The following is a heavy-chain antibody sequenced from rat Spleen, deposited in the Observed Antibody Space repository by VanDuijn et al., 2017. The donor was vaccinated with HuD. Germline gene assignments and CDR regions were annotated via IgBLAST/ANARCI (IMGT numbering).Heavy chain of an antibody. CDR3: SRSVFDY. V-gene: IGHV5-25*01. Sequence: EVQLVESGGGLVQPGRSMKLSCAASGFTFSNYDMAWVRQAPTKGLEWVASISTSGGRTYYRDSVKGRFTISRDNAKNTLYLQMDSLGSEDTATYYWSRSVFDYWGQGVMVTVSS. J-gene: IGHJ2*01. CDR1: GFTFSNYD. CDR2: ISTSGGRT.